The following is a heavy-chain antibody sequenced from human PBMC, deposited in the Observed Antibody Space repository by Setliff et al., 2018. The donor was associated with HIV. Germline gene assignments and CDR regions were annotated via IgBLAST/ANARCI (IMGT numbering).Heavy chain of an antibody. D-gene: IGHD3-10*01. Sequence: SETLSLTCTVSGGSISSYYWSWIRQPPGKGLEWIGYIYYSGSTNYNPSLKSRVTISVDTSKNQFSLTLSSVTAADTAVYYCARGAELLWFGELHNIPYFDYWGQGTLVTVSS. CDR2: IYYSGST. CDR3: ARGAELLWFGELHNIPYFDY. J-gene: IGHJ4*02. CDR1: GGSISSYY. V-gene: IGHV4-59*01.